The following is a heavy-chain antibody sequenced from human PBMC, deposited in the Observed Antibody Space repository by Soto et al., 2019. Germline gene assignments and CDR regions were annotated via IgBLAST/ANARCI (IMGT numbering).Heavy chain of an antibody. CDR3: ARAGEYDRYYFDY. D-gene: IGHD7-27*01. CDR2: ISYDGNNN. J-gene: IGHJ4*02. CDR1: GFLFSSYD. Sequence: QVQLVESGGGVVQPGRSLRLSCAASGFLFSSYDMDWVRQAPGKGLEWVALISYDGNNNYYADSVKGRFTISRDKSRSTLYLQVNSLGVEDTAVYSCARAGEYDRYYFDYWGQGTLVTVSS. V-gene: IGHV3-30-3*01.